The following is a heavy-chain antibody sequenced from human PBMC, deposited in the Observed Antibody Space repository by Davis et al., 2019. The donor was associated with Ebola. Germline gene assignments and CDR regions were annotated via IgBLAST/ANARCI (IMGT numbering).Heavy chain of an antibody. Sequence: GESLKISCAASGFTFSSYWMSWVRQAPGKGLEWVANIKQDGSEKYYVDSVKGRFTISRDNAKNSLYLQMNSLRAEDTAVYYCAKHVAIGTRAFDCWGLGTLVTVSS. CDR3: AKHVAIGTRAFDC. CDR1: GFTFSSYW. CDR2: IKQDGSEK. D-gene: IGHD2-8*01. V-gene: IGHV3-7*03. J-gene: IGHJ4*02.